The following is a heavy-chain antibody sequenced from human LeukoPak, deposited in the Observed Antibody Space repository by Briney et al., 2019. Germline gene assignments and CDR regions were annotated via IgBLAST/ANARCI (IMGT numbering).Heavy chain of an antibody. CDR1: GFTFSSYW. Sequence: QPGASLRLSCAASGFTFSSYWLHWVRQTPGKGLVWVSRINGDGRSTSYADSAKGRFTISRDNAKNTLYLQMNSLRAEDTAVYYCARGTSGCGFDLWGQGTLVTVSS. D-gene: IGHD6-19*01. CDR3: ARGTSGCGFDL. CDR2: INGDGRST. V-gene: IGHV3-74*01. J-gene: IGHJ5*02.